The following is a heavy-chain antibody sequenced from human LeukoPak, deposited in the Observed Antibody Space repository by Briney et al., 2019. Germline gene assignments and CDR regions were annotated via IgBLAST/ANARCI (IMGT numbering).Heavy chain of an antibody. CDR1: GYTFTDYY. J-gene: IGHJ6*03. D-gene: IGHD6-13*01. CDR2: INPNSGGT. CDR3: ARNIPNYTSSWYSIETYYYYYMDV. Sequence: ASVKVSCKASGYTFTDYYMHWVRQAPGQGLEWMGWINPNSGGTNYAQKLQGRVTMTTDTSTSTAYMGLRSLRSDDTAVYYCARNIPNYTSSWYSIETYYYYYMDVWGKGTTVTVSS. V-gene: IGHV1-2*02.